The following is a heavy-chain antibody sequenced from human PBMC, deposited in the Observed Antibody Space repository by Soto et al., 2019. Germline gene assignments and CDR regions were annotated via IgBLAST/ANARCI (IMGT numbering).Heavy chain of an antibody. CDR2: IYSGGST. Sequence: HPGGSLRLSCAASGFTFSSYSMNWVRQAPGKGLEWVSVIYSGGSTYYADSVKGRFTISRDNSKNTLYLQMNSLRAEDTAVYYCARNYYDSGGGFDYWGQGTLVTVSS. V-gene: IGHV3-53*01. J-gene: IGHJ4*02. CDR3: ARNYYDSGGGFDY. D-gene: IGHD3-22*01. CDR1: GFTFSSYS.